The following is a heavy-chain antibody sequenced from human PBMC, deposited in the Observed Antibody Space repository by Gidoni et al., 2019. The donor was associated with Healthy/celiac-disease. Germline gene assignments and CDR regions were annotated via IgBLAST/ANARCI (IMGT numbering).Heavy chain of an antibody. J-gene: IGHJ4*02. Sequence: QVQLQESGPGLVKPSQTLSLPCTVSGGSISSGGYYWSWIRQHPGNGLEWIGYIYYRGSTYYNQSRKSRVTISVDTYKNQCSLKLRSVTAADTAVYYCARDGTDWSGGSCYGIDYWGQGTLVTVSS. CDR2: IYYRGST. CDR3: ARDGTDWSGGSCYGIDY. CDR1: GGSISSGGYY. D-gene: IGHD2-15*01. V-gene: IGHV4-31*03.